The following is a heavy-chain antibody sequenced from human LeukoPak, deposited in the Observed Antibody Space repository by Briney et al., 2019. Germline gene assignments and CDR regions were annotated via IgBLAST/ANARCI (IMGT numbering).Heavy chain of an antibody. D-gene: IGHD6-13*01. V-gene: IGHV3-48*02. CDR2: ISSSSSTI. J-gene: IGHJ6*02. CDR3: AREGAGRSGMDV. Sequence: GGSLRLSCAASGFTVSNNYMNWVRQAPGKGLEWVSYISSSSSTIYYADSVKGRFTISRDNAQNSLYLQMNSLRDEDTAVYHCAREGAGRSGMDVWGQGTTVTVSS. CDR1: GFTVSNNY.